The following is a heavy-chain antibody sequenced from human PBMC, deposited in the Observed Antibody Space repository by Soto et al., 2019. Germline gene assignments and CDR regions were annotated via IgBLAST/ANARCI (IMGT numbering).Heavy chain of an antibody. D-gene: IGHD2-2*01. J-gene: IGHJ6*02. CDR1: GFTFSTYT. CDR3: ARVEGVAVVHDYYYGMDV. Sequence: PGGSLRLSCAASGFTFSTYTMNWVRQAPEKGLEWVSSISRDSSYIYYADSVKGRFTISRDNAKNSLNLQMNSLRADDTAVYYCARVEGVAVVHDYYYGMDVWGQGTTVTVSS. CDR2: ISRDSSYI. V-gene: IGHV3-21*01.